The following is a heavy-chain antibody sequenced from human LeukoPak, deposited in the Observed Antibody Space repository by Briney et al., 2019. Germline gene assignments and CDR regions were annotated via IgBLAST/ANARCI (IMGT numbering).Heavy chain of an antibody. CDR2: INHSGST. D-gene: IGHD3-3*02. Sequence: PSETLSLTRAVYGGSFSGYYWSWIRQPPGKGLEGVGDINHSGSTNYNPSLQSRVTISVDTSKNQSSLKLSSETAADTAVYYCARGLKRIFGTHYYYGMDVWGQGTTVTVSS. CDR1: GGSFSGYY. V-gene: IGHV4-34*01. CDR3: ARGLKRIFGTHYYYGMDV. J-gene: IGHJ6*02.